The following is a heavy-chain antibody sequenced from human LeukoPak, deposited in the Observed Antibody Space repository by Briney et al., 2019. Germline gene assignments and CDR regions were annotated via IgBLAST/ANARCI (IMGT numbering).Heavy chain of an antibody. Sequence: SQTLSLTCTVSGGSISSGGYYWSWIRQPPGKGLEWIGYIYHSGSTYYNPSLKSRVTISVDRSKNQFSLKLSSVTAADTAVHYCARGQLPIYYMDVWGKGTTVTVSS. CDR2: IYHSGST. J-gene: IGHJ6*03. CDR3: ARGQLPIYYMDV. V-gene: IGHV4-30-2*01. CDR1: GGSISSGGYY. D-gene: IGHD2-2*01.